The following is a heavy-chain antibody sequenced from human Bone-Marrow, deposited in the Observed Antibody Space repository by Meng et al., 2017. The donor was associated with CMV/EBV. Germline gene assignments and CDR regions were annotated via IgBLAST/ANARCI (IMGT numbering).Heavy chain of an antibody. J-gene: IGHJ6*02. CDR3: ARGTPNKECSNGVCYSRRYYYYGMDV. CDR2: INPSGGST. V-gene: IGHV1-46*01. CDR1: GYTFTSYY. D-gene: IGHD2-8*01. Sequence: ASVKVSCKASGYTFTSYYMSWVRQAPGQGLEWMGIINPSGGSTSYAQKFQGRVTMTRDTSTSTVHVELSSLRSEDTAVYHCARGTPNKECSNGVCYSRRYYYYGMDVWGQGTTVTVSS.